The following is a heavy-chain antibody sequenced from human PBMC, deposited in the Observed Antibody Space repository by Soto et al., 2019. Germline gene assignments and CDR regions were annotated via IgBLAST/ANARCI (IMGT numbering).Heavy chain of an antibody. V-gene: IGHV2-5*02. J-gene: IGHJ5*02. CDR3: AHGIIVATVGVDDNWFDP. D-gene: IGHD5-12*01. CDR2: IYWDDDK. CDR1: GFSLSTSGVG. Sequence: SGPTLVKPTQTLTLTCTFSGFSLSTSGVGVGWIRQPPGKALEWLALIYWDDDKRYSPSLKSRLTITKDTSKNQVVLTMTNMDPVDTATYYCAHGIIVATVGVDDNWFDPWGQGTLVTVSS.